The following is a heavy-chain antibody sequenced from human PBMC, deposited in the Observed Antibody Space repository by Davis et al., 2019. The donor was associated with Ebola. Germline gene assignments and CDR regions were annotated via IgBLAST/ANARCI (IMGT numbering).Heavy chain of an antibody. Sequence: VKVSCKASGYTFTSYAMHWVRQAPGQRLEWMGWINAGNGNTKYSQKFQGRVTLTTDTSTSTAYMELTSLRSDDTAVYFCARDRVVAGPSRFDYWGQGTLVTVSS. CDR2: INAGNGNT. D-gene: IGHD6-19*01. CDR3: ARDRVVAGPSRFDY. J-gene: IGHJ4*02. V-gene: IGHV1-3*01. CDR1: GYTFTSYA.